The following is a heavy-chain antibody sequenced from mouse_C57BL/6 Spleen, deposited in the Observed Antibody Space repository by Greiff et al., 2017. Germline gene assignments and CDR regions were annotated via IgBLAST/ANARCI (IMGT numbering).Heavy chain of an antibody. J-gene: IGHJ2*01. CDR2: IHPNSGST. CDR3: ATTVVARGDY. Sequence: QVQLQQPGAELVKPGASVKLSCKASGYTFTSYWLHWVKPRPGQGLEWIGMIHPNSGSTNYNEKFKSKATLTVDKSSSTAYMQLSSLTSEDSAVYYCATTVVARGDYWGQGTTLTVSS. D-gene: IGHD1-1*01. CDR1: GYTFTSYW. V-gene: IGHV1-64*01.